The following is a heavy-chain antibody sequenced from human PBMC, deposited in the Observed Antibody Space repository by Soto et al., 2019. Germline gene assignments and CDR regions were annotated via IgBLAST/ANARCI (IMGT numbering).Heavy chain of an antibody. J-gene: IGHJ5*02. D-gene: IGHD6-13*01. CDR1: GYTFTNYG. CDR2: ISAYNGHT. V-gene: IGHV1-18*04. CDR3: ARSPAATGTTWLDT. Sequence: XSVKVSCKASGYTFTNYGITWVRQAPGEGLEWMGWISAYNGHTNYAQKVQGRVTMTTDTSTSTAYMELRSLRSDDTAVFYCARSPAATGTTWLDTWGQGTLVTVPQ.